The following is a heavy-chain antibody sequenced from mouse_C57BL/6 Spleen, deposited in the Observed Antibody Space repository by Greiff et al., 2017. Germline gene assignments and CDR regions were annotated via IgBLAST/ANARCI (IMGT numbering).Heavy chain of an antibody. Sequence: EVQGVESGGGLVKPGGSLKLSCAASGFTFSDYGMHWVRQAPEKGLEWVAYISSGSSTIYYADTVKGRFTISRDNAKNTLFLQMTSLRSEDTAMYYCARRGITTVVPDWYFDVWGTGTTVTVSS. V-gene: IGHV5-17*01. D-gene: IGHD1-1*01. CDR2: ISSGSSTI. CDR3: ARRGITTVVPDWYFDV. CDR1: GFTFSDYG. J-gene: IGHJ1*03.